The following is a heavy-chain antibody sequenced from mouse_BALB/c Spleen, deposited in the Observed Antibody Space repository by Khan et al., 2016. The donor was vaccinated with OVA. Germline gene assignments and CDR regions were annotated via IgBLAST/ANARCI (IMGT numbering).Heavy chain of an antibody. CDR3: AREASYYEFGYWYFDV. CDR2: INSYTGES. V-gene: IGHV9-3-1*01. CDR1: GYTFTNYG. Sequence: QIQLVQSGPELKKPGETVKISCKTSGYTFTNYGMNWVKQAPGKGLKWMGWINSYTGESTYADAFKGRFAFSLKTSASSAYLQIHNLRNEDTATYYCAREASYYEFGYWYFDVWGAGTTVTVSS. J-gene: IGHJ1*01. D-gene: IGHD1-1*02.